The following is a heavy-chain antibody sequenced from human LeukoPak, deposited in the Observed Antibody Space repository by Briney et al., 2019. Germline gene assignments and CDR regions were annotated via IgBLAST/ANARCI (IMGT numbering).Heavy chain of an antibody. J-gene: IGHJ4*02. CDR1: GFTFDDYG. Sequence: GGSLRLSCAASGFTFDDYGMSWVRQAPGKGLEWVSSISSSSSYIYYADSVKGRFTISRDNAKNSLYLQMNSLRAEDTAVYYCARGVRQQLVPGDFDYWGQGTLVTVSS. D-gene: IGHD6-13*01. CDR3: ARGVRQQLVPGDFDY. CDR2: ISSSSSYI. V-gene: IGHV3-21*01.